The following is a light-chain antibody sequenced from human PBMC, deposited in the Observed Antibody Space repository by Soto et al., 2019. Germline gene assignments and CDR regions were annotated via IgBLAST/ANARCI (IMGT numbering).Light chain of an antibody. CDR1: QSVSSY. J-gene: IGKJ4*01. Sequence: IVLTQSPATLSLSPGERATLSCMASQSVSSYLAWYQQKPGQAPRLLIYGASSRATGIPDRFSGSGSGTDFTLTISRLEPEDFAVYYCQQYGSSPLTFGGGTKVDTK. CDR3: QQYGSSPLT. V-gene: IGKV3-20*01. CDR2: GAS.